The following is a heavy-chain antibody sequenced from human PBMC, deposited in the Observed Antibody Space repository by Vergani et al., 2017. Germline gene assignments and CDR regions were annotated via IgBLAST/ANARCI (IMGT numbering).Heavy chain of an antibody. CDR1: CGSISSGDHC. D-gene: IGHD6-25*01. CDR3: ARVDTQVPATSHFYYMDV. V-gene: IGHV4-31*11. J-gene: IGHJ6*03. CDR2: IFYSGTT. Sequence: QVQLQESGPGVVKPSQTLSLTCAVSCGSISSGDHCWTWIRQRPGKGLEWIGYIFYSGTTYDNPSLRSRLTISVDTSQNQFSLKLRSVTAADTAVYYCARVDTQVPATSHFYYMDVWGKXP.